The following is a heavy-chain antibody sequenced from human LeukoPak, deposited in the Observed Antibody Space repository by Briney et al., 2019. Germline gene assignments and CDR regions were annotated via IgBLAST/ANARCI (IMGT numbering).Heavy chain of an antibody. CDR3: ATPLDYYDRSDSHQGGD. CDR2: IYSGGST. V-gene: IGHV3-53*01. Sequence: GGSLRLSCAASGFTVSSNYMSWVRQAPGKGLEWVSVIYSGGSTYYADSVKGRFTISRDNSKNSLYLQMNSLRAEDTAVYYCATPLDYYDRSDSHQGGDWGQGTLVTVSS. D-gene: IGHD3-22*01. J-gene: IGHJ4*02. CDR1: GFTVSSNY.